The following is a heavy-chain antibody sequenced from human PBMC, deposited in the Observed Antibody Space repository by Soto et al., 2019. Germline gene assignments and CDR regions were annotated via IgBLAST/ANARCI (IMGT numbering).Heavy chain of an antibody. CDR2: ISSSSSYT. D-gene: IGHD6-13*01. Sequence: GGSLRLSCAASGFTFRDYYLSWIRQPPGKGLEGVPYISSSSSYTNYADSVKGRFTISRDNAKNSLYLQMNSLRAEDTAVYYCASEGGIAAAGDAFDIWGQGTMVTVSS. V-gene: IGHV3-11*06. CDR1: GFTFRDYY. J-gene: IGHJ3*02. CDR3: ASEGGIAAAGDAFDI.